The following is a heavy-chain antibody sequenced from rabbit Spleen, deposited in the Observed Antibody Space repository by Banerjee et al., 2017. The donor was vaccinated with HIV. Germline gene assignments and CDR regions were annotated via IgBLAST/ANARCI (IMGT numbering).Heavy chain of an antibody. D-gene: IGHD8-1*01. CDR1: GFSFSSAYF. Sequence: QSLEESGGDLVKPGASLTLTCTASGFSFSSAYFVSWVRQAPGKGLEWIACIYAGSSGSTYYASWAKGRFTISKGSSTTVTLQMTSLTAADTATYFCARDGAGGSYFALWGQGTLVTVS. V-gene: IGHV1S40*01. J-gene: IGHJ3*01. CDR2: IYAGSSGST. CDR3: ARDGAGGSYFAL.